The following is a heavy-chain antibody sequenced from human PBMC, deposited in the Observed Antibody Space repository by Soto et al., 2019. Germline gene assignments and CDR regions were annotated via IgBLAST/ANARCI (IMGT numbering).Heavy chain of an antibody. J-gene: IGHJ6*02. D-gene: IGHD2-2*01. CDR2: INPISGGI. CDR1: GYTFTGYY. V-gene: IGHV1-2*02. Sequence: GASVKVSCKASGYTFTGYYMRWVRQAPGQGLEWVGWINPISGGINFAQKFQGRVTMTRDTSISTAYMELSRLRSDDTAVHYCARDLPIVVVPAATKFYYGMDVWGQGTTVTVSS. CDR3: ARDLPIVVVPAATKFYYGMDV.